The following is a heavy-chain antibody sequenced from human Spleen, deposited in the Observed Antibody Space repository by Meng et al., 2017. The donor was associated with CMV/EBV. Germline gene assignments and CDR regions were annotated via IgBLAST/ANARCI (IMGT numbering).Heavy chain of an antibody. CDR1: GFTFISYA. CDR3: AKDSYSSSWYL. D-gene: IGHD6-13*01. V-gene: IGHV3-23*01. Sequence: CAASGFTFISYAMSGVRQAPGKGLEWVSAISGSGVSTYYADSVKGRFTISRDNSKNTLYLQMNSLRAEDTAVYYCAKDSYSSSWYLLGQGTLVTVSS. J-gene: IGHJ5*02. CDR2: ISGSGVST.